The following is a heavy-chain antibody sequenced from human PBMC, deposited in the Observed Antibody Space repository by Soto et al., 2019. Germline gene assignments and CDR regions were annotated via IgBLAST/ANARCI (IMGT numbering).Heavy chain of an antibody. V-gene: IGHV4-59*01. D-gene: IGHD3-10*01. CDR3: VKKYPYGSGSYVYDFDY. Sequence: SETLSLTCTVSGVSISYYYWSWIRQPPGKELEWIGSIYYSGSTNYNPSLKSRVTISVDTSKNQFSLKLSSVTAADTAVYYCVKKYPYGSGSYVYDFDYWGQGTLVTVSS. J-gene: IGHJ4*02. CDR1: GVSISYYY. CDR2: IYYSGST.